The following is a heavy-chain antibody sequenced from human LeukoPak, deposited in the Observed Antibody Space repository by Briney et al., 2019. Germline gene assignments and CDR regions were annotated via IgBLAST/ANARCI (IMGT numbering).Heavy chain of an antibody. D-gene: IGHD1-26*01. V-gene: IGHV4-39*01. J-gene: IGHJ4*02. CDR3: ARLIWSSGSYPFDY. Sequence: PSETLSLTCSVSGGSISSRTYSWAWIRQPPGKDLELIGSIFYSGTTYYNPSLKSRVTISVDTSKNQFSLKLSSVTAADTAVYYCARLIWSSGSYPFDYWGQGTLVTVSS. CDR2: IFYSGTT. CDR1: GGSISSRTYS.